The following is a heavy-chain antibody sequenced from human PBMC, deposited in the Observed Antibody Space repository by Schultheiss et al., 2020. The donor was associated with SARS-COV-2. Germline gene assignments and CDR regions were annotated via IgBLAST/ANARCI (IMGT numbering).Heavy chain of an antibody. CDR1: GFTFSSYV. CDR3: ARDPGYCSSTSCSTHGMDV. Sequence: GESLKISCAASGFTFSSYVMSWVRQAPGKGLEWVSAISGSGGSTYYADSVKGRFTISRDNSKNTLYLQMNSLRAEDTAVYYCARDPGYCSSTSCSTHGMDVWGQGTTVTVSS. V-gene: IGHV3-23*01. CDR2: ISGSGGST. D-gene: IGHD2-2*01. J-gene: IGHJ6*02.